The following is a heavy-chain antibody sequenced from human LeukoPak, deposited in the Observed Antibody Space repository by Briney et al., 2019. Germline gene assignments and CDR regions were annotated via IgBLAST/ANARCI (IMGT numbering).Heavy chain of an antibody. D-gene: IGHD6-6*01. V-gene: IGHV3-30*02. CDR3: AKDRSSSSAIDY. J-gene: IGHJ4*02. CDR1: GFTFSSYG. Sequence: GGSLRLSCAASGFTFSSYGMHWVRQAPGKGLEWVAFIRYDGSNKYYADSVKGRFTISRDNSKNTLYLQMNGLRAEDTAVYYCAKDRSSSSAIDYWGQGTLVTVSS. CDR2: IRYDGSNK.